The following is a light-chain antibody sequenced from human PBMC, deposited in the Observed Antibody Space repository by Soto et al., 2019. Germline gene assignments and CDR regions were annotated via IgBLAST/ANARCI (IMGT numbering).Light chain of an antibody. V-gene: IGKV3-11*01. J-gene: IGKJ4*01. CDR2: DAS. CDR1: QSVSSY. Sequence: EIVLTQSPATLSLSPGERATLSCRASQSVSSYLAWYQQKPGQAPRLLIYDASNRATGIPARFSGSGSGTAFTLTISRLEPEDFAVYYCQQRSNWPPLFGGGTKVEIK. CDR3: QQRSNWPPL.